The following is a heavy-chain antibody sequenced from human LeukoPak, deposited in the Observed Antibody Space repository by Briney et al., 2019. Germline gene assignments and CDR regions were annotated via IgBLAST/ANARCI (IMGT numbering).Heavy chain of an antibody. D-gene: IGHD3-10*01. CDR3: ARAAGTYGSGSYLDY. CDR2: ISSSGSTI. CDR1: GFTFSWYT. J-gene: IGHJ4*02. Sequence: GGSLRLSCAASGFTFSWYTMNWVRQAPGKGLEWVSYISSSGSTIYYADSVKGRFTISRDNAKNSLYLQMNSLRAEDTAVYYCARAAGTYGSGSYLDYWGQGTLVTVSS. V-gene: IGHV3-48*04.